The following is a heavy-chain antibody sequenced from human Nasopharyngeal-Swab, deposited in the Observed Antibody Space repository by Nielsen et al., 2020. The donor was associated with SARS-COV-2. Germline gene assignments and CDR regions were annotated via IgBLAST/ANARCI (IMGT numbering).Heavy chain of an antibody. Sequence: ASVKVSCKASGYTFTSYAMHWVRQAPGQRLEWMGWINAGNGKTKSSQKLQGRVTITRDTSASTAYMELSSLRSEDTAVYYCARDGYNWGFDYWGQGTLVSVSS. D-gene: IGHD5-24*01. CDR3: ARDGYNWGFDY. J-gene: IGHJ4*02. CDR1: GYTFTSYA. V-gene: IGHV1-3*01. CDR2: INAGNGKT.